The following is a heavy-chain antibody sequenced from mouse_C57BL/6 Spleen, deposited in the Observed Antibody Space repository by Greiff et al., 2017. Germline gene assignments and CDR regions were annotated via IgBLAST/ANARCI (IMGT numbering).Heavy chain of an antibody. CDR2: IYPGSGNT. Sequence: VMLVESGPELVKPGASVKISCKASGYSFTSYYIHWVKQRPGQGLEWIGWIYPGSGNTKYNEKFKGKATLTADTSSSTAYMQLSSLTSEDSAVYYCARQGPVWFAYWGQGTLVTVSA. V-gene: IGHV1-66*01. CDR1: GYSFTSYY. CDR3: ARQGPVWFAY. J-gene: IGHJ3*01.